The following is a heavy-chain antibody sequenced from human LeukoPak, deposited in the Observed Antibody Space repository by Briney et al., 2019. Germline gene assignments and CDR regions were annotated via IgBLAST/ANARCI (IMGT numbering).Heavy chain of an antibody. J-gene: IGHJ3*02. CDR1: GFTFSSYA. CDR3: ARGRGYYYGSGSYRVNYAFDI. V-gene: IGHV3-30*04. CDR2: ISYDGSNK. Sequence: GGSLRLSCAASGFTFSSYAMHWVRQAPGKGLEWVAVISYDGSNKYHADSVKGRFTISRDNSKNTLYVQMNSLRAEDTAVYYCARGRGYYYGSGSYRVNYAFDIWGQGTMVTVSS. D-gene: IGHD3-10*01.